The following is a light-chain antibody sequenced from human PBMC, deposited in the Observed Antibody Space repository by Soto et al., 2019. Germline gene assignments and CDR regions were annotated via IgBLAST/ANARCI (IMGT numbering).Light chain of an antibody. CDR2: EGS. V-gene: IGLV2-23*01. J-gene: IGLJ1*01. CDR1: SSDVGSYNL. Sequence: ALTQPASVSGSPGQSITISCTGTSSDVGSYNLVSWYQQHPGKAPKLMIYEGSKRPSGVSSRFSGSKSGNTASLTISGLQAEDEADYYCSSYAGSGTFYVFGTGTKLTVL. CDR3: SSYAGSGTFYV.